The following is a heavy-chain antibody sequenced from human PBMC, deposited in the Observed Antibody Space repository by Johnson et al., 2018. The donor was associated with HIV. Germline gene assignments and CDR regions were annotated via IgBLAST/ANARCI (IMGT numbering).Heavy chain of an antibody. V-gene: IGHV3-7*05. J-gene: IGHJ3*02. Sequence: VQLVESGGGLVQPGGSLRLSCAASGFTFSNYWMSWVRQTPGKGLEWVANIKQDGSEKYYMDSVKGRFTISRDNAQNSLYLQMNSLKIEDTAIYYCTTEGDAFDIWGQGTMVTVSS. CDR1: GFTFSNYW. CDR2: IKQDGSEK. CDR3: TTEGDAFDI.